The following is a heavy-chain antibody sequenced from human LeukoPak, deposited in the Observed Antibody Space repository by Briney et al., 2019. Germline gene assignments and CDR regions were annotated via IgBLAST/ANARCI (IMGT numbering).Heavy chain of an antibody. Sequence: PGGSLRLSCAASGFTFSSYAMHWVRQAPGKGLEWVAVIWYDGSNKYYADSVKGRFTISRDNSKNTLYLQMNSLRAEDTAVYYCAREWGTGEGAFDIWGQGTMVTVSS. CDR1: GFTFSSYA. CDR3: AREWGTGEGAFDI. V-gene: IGHV3-33*08. J-gene: IGHJ3*02. CDR2: IWYDGSNK. D-gene: IGHD7-27*01.